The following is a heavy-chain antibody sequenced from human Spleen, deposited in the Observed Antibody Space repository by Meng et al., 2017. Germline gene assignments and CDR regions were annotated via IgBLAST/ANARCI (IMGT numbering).Heavy chain of an antibody. J-gene: IGHJ4*02. CDR3: ARDLTVDTAMVGPFDY. CDR1: GFTFSSYA. CDR2: ISGSGDST. V-gene: IGHV3-23*01. D-gene: IGHD5-18*01. Sequence: GESLKISCAASGFTFSSYAMSWVRQAPGKGLEWVSAISGSGDSTYYADSVKGRFTISRDNSKNTLYLQMNSLRAEDTAVYYCARDLTVDTAMVGPFDYWGQGTLVTVSS.